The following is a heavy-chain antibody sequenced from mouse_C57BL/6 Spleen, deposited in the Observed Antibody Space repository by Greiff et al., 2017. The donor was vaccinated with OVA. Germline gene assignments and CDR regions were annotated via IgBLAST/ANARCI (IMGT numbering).Heavy chain of an antibody. CDR1: GYTFTSYW. Sequence: QVQLQQPGAELVMPGASVKLSCKASGYTFTSYWMHWVKQRPGQGLEWIGEIDTSDSYTNYNQKFKGKSTLTVDKSSSTAYMQLSSLTSEDSAVYYCARGYDYDRGDFDYWGQGTTLTVSS. CDR3: ARGYDYDRGDFDY. D-gene: IGHD2-4*01. CDR2: IDTSDSYT. V-gene: IGHV1-69*01. J-gene: IGHJ2*01.